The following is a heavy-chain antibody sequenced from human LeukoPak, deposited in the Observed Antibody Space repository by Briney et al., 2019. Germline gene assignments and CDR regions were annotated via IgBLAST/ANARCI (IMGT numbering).Heavy chain of an antibody. CDR3: ARAGGYNDNYDY. D-gene: IGHD5-24*01. CDR1: GGSISSYY. J-gene: IGHJ4*02. CDR2: IYYSGST. Sequence: SETLSLTCTVSGGSISSYYWSWIRQPPGKGLEWIGYIYYSGSTNYNPSLKSRVTISVDTSKNQFSLKLSSVTAADTAVYYCARAGGYNDNYDYWGQGTLVTVSS. V-gene: IGHV4-59*01.